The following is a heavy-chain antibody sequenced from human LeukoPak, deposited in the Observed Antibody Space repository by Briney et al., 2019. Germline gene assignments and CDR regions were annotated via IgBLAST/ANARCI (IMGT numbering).Heavy chain of an antibody. CDR3: ARSSGYYSSLFYMHV. J-gene: IGHJ6*03. Sequence: ASVKVSCKASGYTFTSCYMHWVRQAPGQGLEWVGIINPSGDPTTYAQKFQGRVTMTSDMSTSTVYMELSSLRSEDTAVYYCARSSGYYSSLFYMHVWGKGTTVTVSS. CDR2: INPSGDPT. V-gene: IGHV1-46*01. D-gene: IGHD3-22*01. CDR1: GYTFTSCY.